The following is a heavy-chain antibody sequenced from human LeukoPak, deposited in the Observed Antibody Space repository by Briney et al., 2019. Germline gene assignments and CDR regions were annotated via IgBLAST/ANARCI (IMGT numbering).Heavy chain of an antibody. CDR2: IYYRSKWYN. Sequence: SQTLSLTCAISGDSVSSNSAAWNWIRQSPSRGLEWLGRIYYRSKWYNDYAVSVKSRITINPDTSKNQFSLQLNSVTPEDTAVYYCAREAYYYGSGSYYRPWGQGTLVTVSS. CDR1: GDSVSSNSAA. CDR3: AREAYYYGSGSYYRP. D-gene: IGHD3-10*01. J-gene: IGHJ5*02. V-gene: IGHV6-1*01.